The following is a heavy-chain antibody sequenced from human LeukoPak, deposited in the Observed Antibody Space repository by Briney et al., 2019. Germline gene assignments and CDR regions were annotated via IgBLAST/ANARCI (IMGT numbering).Heavy chain of an antibody. CDR2: IIPIFGTV. J-gene: IGHJ6*03. CDR3: VRVEVRGYSYGPTYFYHMHV. CDR1: GDTFSNYA. V-gene: IGHV1-69*13. Sequence: SVKVSCKTSGDTFSNYAINWVRQAPAQGLEWMRGIIPIFGTVNYAQSFQGRLTITADEPTITAYMELSSLRSEDTAVYYCVRVEVRGYSYGPTYFYHMHVWGKGTTVTVSS. D-gene: IGHD5-18*01.